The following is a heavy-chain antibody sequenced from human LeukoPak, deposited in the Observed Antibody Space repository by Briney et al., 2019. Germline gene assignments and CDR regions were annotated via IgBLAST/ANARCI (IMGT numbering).Heavy chain of an antibody. V-gene: IGHV5-51*01. J-gene: IGHJ4*02. CDR3: ARPTLTGYSSGFGY. Sequence: GESLKISCKASGYSFTNYWIVWVRQMPGKGLEWMGTIYPSDSDTRYSPSFQGQVTISVDESISTAFLQWSGLKASDTAIYYCARPTLTGYSSGFGYWGQGTLVTVSS. CDR2: IYPSDSDT. CDR1: GYSFTNYW. D-gene: IGHD6-19*01.